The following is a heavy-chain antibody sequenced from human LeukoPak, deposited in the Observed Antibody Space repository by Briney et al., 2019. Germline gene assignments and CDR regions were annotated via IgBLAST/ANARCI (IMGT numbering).Heavy chain of an antibody. CDR1: GYSFTSYW. D-gene: IGHD2-2*01. J-gene: IGHJ3*02. V-gene: IGHV5-51*01. Sequence: GESLQISCKGSGYSFTSYWIGWGRPVPGKGLEWMGIIYPGDSDTRYSPSFQGQVTISADKSISTAYLQWSSLKASDTAMYYCARRPYQSDAFDIWGEGTMVTVSS. CDR3: ARRPYQSDAFDI. CDR2: IYPGDSDT.